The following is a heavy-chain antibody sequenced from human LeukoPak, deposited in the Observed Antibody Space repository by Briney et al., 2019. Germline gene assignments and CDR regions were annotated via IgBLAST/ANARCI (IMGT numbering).Heavy chain of an antibody. CDR3: ARTTRIAARPRPYYYYGMDV. CDR2: INHSGST. Sequence: PSETLSLTCAVYGGSFSGYYWSWIRQPPGKGLEWIGEINHSGSTNYNPSLKSRVTISVDTSKNQFSLKLSSVTAADTAVYYCARTTRIAARPRPYYYYGMDVWGQGTTVTVSS. V-gene: IGHV4-34*01. CDR1: GGSFSGYY. J-gene: IGHJ6*02. D-gene: IGHD6-6*01.